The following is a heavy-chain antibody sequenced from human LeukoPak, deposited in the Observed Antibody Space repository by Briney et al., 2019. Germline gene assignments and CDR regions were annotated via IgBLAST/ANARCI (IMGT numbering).Heavy chain of an antibody. CDR2: INHSGST. CDR1: GGSFSGYY. V-gene: IGHV4-34*01. CDR3: ARDPGMKRLGGGFDY. D-gene: IGHD6-25*01. J-gene: IGHJ4*02. Sequence: SETLSLTCAVYGGSFSGYYWSWIRQPPGKGLEWIGEINHSGSTNYNPSLKSRVTISVDTSKNQFSLQLNSVTPEDTAVYYCARDPGMKRLGGGFDYWGQGTLVTVSS.